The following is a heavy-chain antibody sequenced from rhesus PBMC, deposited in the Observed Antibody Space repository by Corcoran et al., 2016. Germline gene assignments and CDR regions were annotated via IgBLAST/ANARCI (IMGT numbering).Heavy chain of an antibody. V-gene: IGHV3-132*02. J-gene: IGHJ3*01. D-gene: IGHD6-31*01. Sequence: VEQLVASGGALVQPGASLRLACAASELTFSSYDMHWVRRAPGKGLEGVAAISIGGGTYYPDAVKGRFTISRDNAKNSLYLQMSSLRAEDTAVYYCARGSGIAAAADAFDFWGQGLRVTVSS. CDR1: ELTFSSYD. CDR3: ARGSGIAAAADAFDF. CDR2: ISIGGGT.